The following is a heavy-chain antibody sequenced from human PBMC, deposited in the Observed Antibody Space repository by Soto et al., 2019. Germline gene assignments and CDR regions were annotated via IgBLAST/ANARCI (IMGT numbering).Heavy chain of an antibody. V-gene: IGHV2-70*04. CDR2: IDWDDDK. CDR1: GFSLSTVGMH. CDR3: ARMTTTHSFAF. D-gene: IGHD4-4*01. J-gene: IGHJ4*02. Sequence: SVPTLVNPTQTLTLTCTFSGFSLSTVGMHVSWIRQPPGKALEWLARIDWDDDKWYSPSLKTRLTISKDTSKNRVVLTMTNMDPVDTATYYCARMTTTHSFAFWGQGTLVTVSS.